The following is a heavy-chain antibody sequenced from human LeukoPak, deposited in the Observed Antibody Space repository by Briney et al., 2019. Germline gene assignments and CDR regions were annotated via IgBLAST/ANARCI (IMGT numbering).Heavy chain of an antibody. CDR2: ISTSSSYI. V-gene: IGHV3-21*01. Sequence: GGSLRLSCAASGFTFSSYSMNWVRQAPGKGLEWVSSISTSSSYINYADSVKGRFTISRDNAKNSLYLQMTSLRAEDTAVYYCARDKHPSYYYDSSGHKGPFDYWGQGTLVTVSS. CDR3: ARDKHPSYYYDSSGHKGPFDY. J-gene: IGHJ4*02. D-gene: IGHD3-22*01. CDR1: GFTFSSYS.